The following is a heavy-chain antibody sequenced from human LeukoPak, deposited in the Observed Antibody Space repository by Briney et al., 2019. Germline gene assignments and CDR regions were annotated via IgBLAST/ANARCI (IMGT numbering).Heavy chain of an antibody. V-gene: IGHV3-23*01. J-gene: IGHJ6*03. Sequence: PGGSLRLSCAASGFTFSSYAMSWVRQAPGKGLEWVSAISGSGGSTYYADSVKGRFTISRDNSKNTLYLQMNSLRAEDTAVYYCARYTVTTPLYYMDVWGKGTTVTVSS. CDR3: ARYTVTTPLYYMDV. CDR1: GFTFSSYA. CDR2: ISGSGGST. D-gene: IGHD4-11*01.